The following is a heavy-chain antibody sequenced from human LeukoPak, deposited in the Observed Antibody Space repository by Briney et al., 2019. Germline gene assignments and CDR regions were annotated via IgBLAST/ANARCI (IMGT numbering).Heavy chain of an antibody. V-gene: IGHV3-64*02. CDR2: ISPSGDRT. Sequence: GGSLRLSCAASAFTFTNHPMHWVRQASGKRLEYVSAISPSGDRTWYADSVKGRFTISRDNSKNTMYLQMGSLRPEDMGVYYCARAFRPASDPHDFYDFWGRGTTVTVSS. CDR1: AFTFTNHP. D-gene: IGHD3/OR15-3a*01. J-gene: IGHJ3*01. CDR3: ARAFRPASDPHDFYDF.